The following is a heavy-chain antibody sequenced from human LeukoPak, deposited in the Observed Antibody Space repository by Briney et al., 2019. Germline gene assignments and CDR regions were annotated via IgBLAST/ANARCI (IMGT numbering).Heavy chain of an antibody. J-gene: IGHJ4*02. D-gene: IGHD3-16*02. CDR2: IKQDGSEK. CDR1: GFTFSSYW. V-gene: IGHV3-7*01. CDR3: ARGGPYYDYVWGSYRYKYFDY. Sequence: GGSLRLSCAASGFTFSSYWMSWVRQAPGKGLEWVANIKQDGSEKYYVDSVKGRFTISRDNAKNSLYLQMNSLRAEDTAVYYCARGGPYYDYVWGSYRYKYFDYWGQGTLVTVSS.